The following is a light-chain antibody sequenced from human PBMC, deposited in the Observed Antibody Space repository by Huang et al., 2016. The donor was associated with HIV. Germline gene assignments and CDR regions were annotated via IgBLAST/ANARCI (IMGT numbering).Light chain of an antibody. CDR2: AAS. CDR3: QESYSTPWT. CDR1: QNIKTY. V-gene: IGKV1-39*01. Sequence: DIQMTQSPSSLSASVGERVTITCRTSQNIKTYLNWYQHKPGKAPDPLIYAASSLRSGVPSRFSASGSGTEFTFTISSLQSDDFATYYCQESYSTPWTFGQGTKVEIK. J-gene: IGKJ1*01.